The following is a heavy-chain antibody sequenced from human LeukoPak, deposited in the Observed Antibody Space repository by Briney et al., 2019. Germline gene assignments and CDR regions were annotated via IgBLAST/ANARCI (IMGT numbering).Heavy chain of an antibody. CDR1: GGSISSGGYY. Sequence: SETLSLTCTVSGGSISSGGYYWSWIRQHPGKGLEWVGYIYYSASTYYNPSLKSRVTISVDTSKNQFSLKLSSVTAADTAVYYCARGVGRGPHRYDYWGQGTLVTVSS. D-gene: IGHD3-16*02. J-gene: IGHJ4*02. V-gene: IGHV4-31*03. CDR3: ARGVGRGPHRYDY. CDR2: IYYSAST.